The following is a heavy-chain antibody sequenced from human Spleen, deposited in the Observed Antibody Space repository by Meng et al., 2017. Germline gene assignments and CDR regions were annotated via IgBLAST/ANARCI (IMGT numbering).Heavy chain of an antibody. Sequence: GSLRLSCTVPGGSISSYYWSWIRQPPGKGLEWIGYIYYSGSTNYNPSLKSRVTISVDTSKNQFSLKLSSVTAADTAVYYCARIGYSNIWTYYFDYWGHGTLVTVSS. CDR3: ARIGYSNIWTYYFDY. D-gene: IGHD6-13*01. CDR2: IYYSGST. CDR1: GGSISSYY. V-gene: IGHV4-59*01. J-gene: IGHJ4*01.